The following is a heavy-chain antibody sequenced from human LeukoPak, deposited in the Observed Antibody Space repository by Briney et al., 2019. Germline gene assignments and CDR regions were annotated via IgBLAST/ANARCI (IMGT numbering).Heavy chain of an antibody. CDR2: ISYSGST. V-gene: IGHV4-59*01. CDR3: AREFYTALRS. D-gene: IGHD2-2*02. J-gene: IGHJ5*02. Sequence: SETLSLTCTVSGGSISSYYWSWIRQPPGKGLEWIGYISYSGSTNYNPSLKSRVTISVDTSKNQFSLKLSSVTAADTAVYYCAREFYTALRSWGQGTLVTVSS. CDR1: GGSISSYY.